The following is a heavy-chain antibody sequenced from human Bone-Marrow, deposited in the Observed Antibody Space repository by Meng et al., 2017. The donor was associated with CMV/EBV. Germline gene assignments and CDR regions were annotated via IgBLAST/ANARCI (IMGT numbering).Heavy chain of an antibody. Sequence: ASVKVSCKASGYTFTSYYMHWVRQAPGQGLEWMGIINPSGGSTSYAQKFQGRVTMTRDTSTSTVYMELSSLRSEDTAVYYCARALRITMVRGATFDYWGQGTLVTVS. CDR1: GYTFTSYY. CDR3: ARALRITMVRGATFDY. D-gene: IGHD3-10*01. J-gene: IGHJ4*02. V-gene: IGHV1-46*01. CDR2: INPSGGST.